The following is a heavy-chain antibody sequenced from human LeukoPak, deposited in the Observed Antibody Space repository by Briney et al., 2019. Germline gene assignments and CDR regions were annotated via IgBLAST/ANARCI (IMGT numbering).Heavy chain of an antibody. CDR3: ARHYSNPYYFDY. Sequence: PSETLSLTCTVSGGSISSSSYYWGWIRQPPGKGLEWIGSIYYSGSTYYNPSLKSRVTISVDTSKNQFSLKLSSVTAADTAVYYCARHYSNPYYFDYWGQGTLVTVSS. J-gene: IGHJ4*02. V-gene: IGHV4-39*01. CDR2: IYYSGST. D-gene: IGHD4-11*01. CDR1: GGSISSSSYY.